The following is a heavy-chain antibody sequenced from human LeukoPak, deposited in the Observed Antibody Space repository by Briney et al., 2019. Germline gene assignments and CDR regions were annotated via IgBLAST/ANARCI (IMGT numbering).Heavy chain of an antibody. CDR2: IYYSGST. CDR1: GGSISSYY. Sequence: SETLSLTCTVSGGSISSYYWSWIRQPPGKGLEWIGYIYYSGSTNYNPFLKSRVTISVDTSKNQFSLKLSSVTAADTAVYCCARHEKTYYYDSSGCGHFDYWGQGTLVTVSS. CDR3: ARHEKTYYYDSSGCGHFDY. V-gene: IGHV4-59*08. D-gene: IGHD3-22*01. J-gene: IGHJ4*02.